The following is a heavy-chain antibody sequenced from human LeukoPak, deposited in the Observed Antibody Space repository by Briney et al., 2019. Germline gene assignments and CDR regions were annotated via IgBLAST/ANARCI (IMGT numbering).Heavy chain of an antibody. J-gene: IGHJ3*02. CDR3: TTDSPSYYYDSSPFDAFDI. CDR1: GFTFSNAW. D-gene: IGHD3-22*01. CDR2: IKSKTDGGTT. Sequence: GGSLRLSCVASGFTFSNAWMTWVRQAPGKGLEWVGRIKSKTDGGTTDYAAPVKGRFTISRDDSKNTLYLQMNSLKTEDTAVYYCTTDSPSYYYDSSPFDAFDIWGQGTMVTVSS. V-gene: IGHV3-15*01.